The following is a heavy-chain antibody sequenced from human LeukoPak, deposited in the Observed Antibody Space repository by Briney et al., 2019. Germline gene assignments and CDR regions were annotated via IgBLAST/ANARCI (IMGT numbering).Heavy chain of an antibody. Sequence: GGSLRLSCAASGFTFDDYAMHWVRQAPGKGLEWVSGISWNSGSIGYADSVKGRFTISRDNAKNSLYLQMNSLRAEDTALYYCAKDIDLALGQIYFDYWGQGTLVTVSS. J-gene: IGHJ4*02. CDR3: AKDIDLALGQIYFDY. CDR1: GFTFDDYA. V-gene: IGHV3-9*01. D-gene: IGHD3-10*01. CDR2: ISWNSGSI.